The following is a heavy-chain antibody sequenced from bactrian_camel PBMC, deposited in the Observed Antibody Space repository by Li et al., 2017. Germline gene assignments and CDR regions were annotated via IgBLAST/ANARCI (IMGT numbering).Heavy chain of an antibody. J-gene: IGHJ6*01. Sequence: QLVESGGGLVQPGGSLRLSCAVSGFTYKTNYMGWFRQAPGKGLEWVSVISDDSGTILYADSVKGRFTISRDNAKNTLYLQMNSLKPEDTAMYYCAAVRYGGSWYPLCRARSADFGYWGQGTQVTVS. CDR1: GFTYKTNY. V-gene: IGHV3S28*01. CDR2: ISDDSGTI. D-gene: IGHD6*01. CDR3: AAVRYGGSWYPLCRARSADFGY.